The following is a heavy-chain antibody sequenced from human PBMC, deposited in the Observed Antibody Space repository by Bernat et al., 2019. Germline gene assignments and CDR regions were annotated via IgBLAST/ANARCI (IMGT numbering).Heavy chain of an antibody. CDR1: GFTFSNYG. J-gene: IGHJ6*02. V-gene: IGHV3-30*18. D-gene: IGHD1-1*01. CDR2: ISYDGSNK. Sequence: QVQLGESGGGVVQPGRSLRLSCEASGFTFSNYGMHWVRQAPGKGLEWVAVISYDGSNKYYADSVKGRFTISRDNSKNTLYLQMNSLRAEDTAVYYCAKVPYNWNDDYYGMDVWGQGTTVTVSS. CDR3: AKVPYNWNDDYYGMDV.